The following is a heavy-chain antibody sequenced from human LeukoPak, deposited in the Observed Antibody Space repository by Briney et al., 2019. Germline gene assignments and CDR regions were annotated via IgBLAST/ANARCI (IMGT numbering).Heavy chain of an antibody. V-gene: IGHV3-23*01. CDR2: ISGSGGST. CDR1: GFTFSSYA. CDR3: ATPDSSGYPSRYYFDY. J-gene: IGHJ4*02. Sequence: GGSLTLSCAASGFTFSSYAMSWVRQAPGKGLEWVSAISGSGGSTYYADSVKGRFTISRDNSKNTLYLQMNSLRAEDTAVYYCATPDSSGYPSRYYFDYWGQGTLVTVSS. D-gene: IGHD3-22*01.